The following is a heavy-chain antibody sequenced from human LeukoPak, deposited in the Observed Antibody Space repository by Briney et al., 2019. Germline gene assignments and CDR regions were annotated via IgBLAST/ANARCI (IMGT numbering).Heavy chain of an antibody. CDR3: ARDRGSGWQFDY. D-gene: IGHD6-19*01. Sequence: PGGSLRLSCAASGFTFSSYWMSWVRQAPGKGLEWVANIKQDGSGKSYVDSVKGRFTISRDNAKNSLYLQMSSLRAEDTAVYYCARDRGSGWQFDYWGQGTLVTVSS. V-gene: IGHV3-7*05. CDR2: IKQDGSGK. CDR1: GFTFSSYW. J-gene: IGHJ4*02.